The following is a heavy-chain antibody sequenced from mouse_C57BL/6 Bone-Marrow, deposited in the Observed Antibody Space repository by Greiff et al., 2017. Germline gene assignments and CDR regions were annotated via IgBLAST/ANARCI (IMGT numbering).Heavy chain of an antibody. CDR3: ARVVATDGWYFDV. V-gene: IGHV5-16*01. CDR1: GFTFSDYY. CDR2: INYDGSSP. J-gene: IGHJ1*03. D-gene: IGHD1-1*01. Sequence: EVMLVESEGGLVQPGSSMKLSCTASGFTFSDYYMAWVRQVPEKGLEWVANINYDGSSPYYLDSLKSRFIISRDNAKNILYLQMSSLKSEDTATYYCARVVATDGWYFDVWGTGTTVTVSS.